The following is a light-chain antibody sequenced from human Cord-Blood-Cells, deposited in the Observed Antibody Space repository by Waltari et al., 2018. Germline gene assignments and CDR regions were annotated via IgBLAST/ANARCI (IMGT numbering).Light chain of an antibody. CDR2: AAS. CDR3: QKYNSAPPLT. V-gene: IGKV1-27*01. CDR1: QGISNY. Sequence: DIQMTQSPSSLSASVGDRVTITCRASQGISNYLAWYQQKPGKVPKLLIYAASTLQSGVPSRFSGSGSGTDFTLSISSLQPEDVATYYCQKYNSAPPLTFGGGTKVEIK. J-gene: IGKJ4*01.